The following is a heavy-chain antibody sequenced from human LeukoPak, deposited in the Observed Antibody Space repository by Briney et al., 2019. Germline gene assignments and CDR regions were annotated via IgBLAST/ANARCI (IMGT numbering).Heavy chain of an antibody. D-gene: IGHD1-26*01. J-gene: IGHJ4*02. CDR3: ARAAVIVGASYFDY. V-gene: IGHV3-30-3*01. CDR1: GFTFSSYA. CDR2: ISYGGSNK. Sequence: GRSLRLSCAASGFTFSSYAMHWVRQAPGKGLEWVAVISYGGSNKYYADSVKGRFTISRDNSKNTLYLQMNSLRAEDTAVYYCARAAVIVGASYFDYWGQGTLVTVSS.